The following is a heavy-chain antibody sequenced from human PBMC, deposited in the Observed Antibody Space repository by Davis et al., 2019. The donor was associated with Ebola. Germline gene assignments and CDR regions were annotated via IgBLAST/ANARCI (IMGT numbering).Heavy chain of an antibody. V-gene: IGHV3-43D*03. D-gene: IGHD3-22*01. CDR3: TAYDSTFRNY. Sequence: PGGSLRLSCAASGFTFGDYAMHWVRQAPGKGLEWVSPTSLDGLSTAYADSVRDRFSISRDNSRNFLYLQMNGLRAEDTALYYCTAYDSTFRNYWGQGTLVTVSS. CDR2: TSLDGLST. J-gene: IGHJ4*02. CDR1: GFTFGDYA.